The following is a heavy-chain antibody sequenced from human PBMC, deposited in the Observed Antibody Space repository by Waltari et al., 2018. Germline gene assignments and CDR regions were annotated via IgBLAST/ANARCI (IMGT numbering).Heavy chain of an antibody. CDR3: ARDFASTYFFDY. V-gene: IGHV4-30-2*01. Sequence: QVQLQESGSGLVKPSQTLSLTCAVSGGSISSGGYSWSWIRQPPGKGLEWIGYIYHTGSTYYNPSLKGRLTLLVDRAKNQFSLRLTSVTAADTAVYYCARDFASTYFFDYWGQGTLVTVSS. CDR2: IYHTGST. J-gene: IGHJ4*02. CDR1: GGSISSGGYS.